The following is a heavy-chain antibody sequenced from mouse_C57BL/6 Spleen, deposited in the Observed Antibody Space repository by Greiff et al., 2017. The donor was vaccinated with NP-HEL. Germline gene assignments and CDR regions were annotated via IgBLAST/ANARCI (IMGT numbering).Heavy chain of an antibody. Sequence: QVQLKQSGAELARPGASVKLSCKASGYTFTSYGISWVKQRTGQGLEWIGEIYPRSGNTYYNEKFKGKATLTADKSSSTAYMELRSLTSEDSAVYFCARGAYYSNPYAMDYWGQGTSVTVSS. D-gene: IGHD2-5*01. CDR3: ARGAYYSNPYAMDY. J-gene: IGHJ4*01. V-gene: IGHV1-81*01. CDR1: GYTFTSYG. CDR2: IYPRSGNT.